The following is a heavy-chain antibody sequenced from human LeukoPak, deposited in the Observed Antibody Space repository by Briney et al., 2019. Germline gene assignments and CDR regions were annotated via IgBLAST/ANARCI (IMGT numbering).Heavy chain of an antibody. CDR2: VYSGGST. V-gene: IGHV3-66*01. CDR3: ARDRSSSLDI. CDR1: GFTVSNNY. Sequence: PGGSLRLSCAASGFTVSNNYMSWVRQAPGKGLEWVSVVYSGGSTYYADSVKGRFTISRDNSKNTLYLQMDSLRAEDTAVYYCARDRSSSLDIWGQGTMVTVSS. J-gene: IGHJ3*02.